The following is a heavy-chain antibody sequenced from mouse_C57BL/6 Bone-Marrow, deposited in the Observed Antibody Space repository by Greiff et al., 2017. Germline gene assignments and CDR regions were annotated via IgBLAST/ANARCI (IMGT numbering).Heavy chain of an antibody. J-gene: IGHJ4*01. Sequence: EVQLQQSVAELVRPGASVKLSCTASGFNIKNTYMHWVKQRPEQGLEWIGRIDPANGNTKYAPKFQGKATITADTSSNTASLQLSSLTSEDTAIYYWARSPYNYDGSRGLGPYAMDYWGQGTSVTGSS. CDR3: ARSPYNYDGSRGLGPYAMDY. CDR1: GFNIKNTY. CDR2: IDPANGNT. V-gene: IGHV14-3*01. D-gene: IGHD1-1*01.